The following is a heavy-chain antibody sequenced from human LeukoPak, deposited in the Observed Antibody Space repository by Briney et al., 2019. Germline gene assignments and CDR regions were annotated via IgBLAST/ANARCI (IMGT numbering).Heavy chain of an antibody. CDR1: GGSISSYY. J-gene: IGHJ4*02. Sequence: PSETLSLTCTVSGGSISSYYWSWIRQPPGKGLEWVGYIYYSGSTNYNPSLKSRVTISVDTPKNQFSLKLSSVTAADTAVYYCARDRGDSTPFDYWGQGTLVTVSS. CDR2: IYYSGST. D-gene: IGHD4-17*01. V-gene: IGHV4-59*01. CDR3: ARDRGDSTPFDY.